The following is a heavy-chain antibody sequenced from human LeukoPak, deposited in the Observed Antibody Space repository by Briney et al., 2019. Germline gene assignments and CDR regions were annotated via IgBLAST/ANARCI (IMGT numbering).Heavy chain of an antibody. Sequence: GGSLRLSCAASEFTFSDYYMSWVRQDPGKGLEWVANIKQDGSEKYYVDSVKGRFTVSRDNAKNSLYLQMNSLRAEDTAVYYCATEGRSYCSGGSCYSDAFDIWGQGTMVTVSS. V-gene: IGHV3-7*03. CDR2: IKQDGSEK. D-gene: IGHD2-15*01. J-gene: IGHJ3*02. CDR1: EFTFSDYY. CDR3: ATEGRSYCSGGSCYSDAFDI.